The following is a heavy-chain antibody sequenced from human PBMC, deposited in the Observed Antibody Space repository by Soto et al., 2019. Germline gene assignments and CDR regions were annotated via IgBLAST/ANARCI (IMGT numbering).Heavy chain of an antibody. D-gene: IGHD1-26*01. CDR3: ARRDPGAYFQH. V-gene: IGHV3-21*01. Sequence: EVQLVESGGGLVKPGGSLRLSCAASGFTFSSYSMNWVRQAPGKGLEWVSSISSSSSYIYSADSVKGRLTISRDNAKNSLYLQMNSLRAEDTAIYYCARRDPGAYFQHWGQGTLVTVSS. CDR1: GFTFSSYS. J-gene: IGHJ1*01. CDR2: ISSSSSYI.